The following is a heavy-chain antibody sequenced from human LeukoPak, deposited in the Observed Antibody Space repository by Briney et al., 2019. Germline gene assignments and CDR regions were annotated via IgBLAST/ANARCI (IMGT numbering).Heavy chain of an antibody. CDR1: GFTFSSYD. J-gene: IGHJ4*02. Sequence: GGSLRLSCAASGFTFSSYDMHWVRQAPGKGLEWVSFIRYDGNPTYCADSVKGRFTISRDNSKNMVYMQMNSLRVEDTAVYYCAKDFTYGPDHWGQGTLVSVSS. D-gene: IGHD3-10*01. CDR3: AKDFTYGPDH. CDR2: IRYDGNPT. V-gene: IGHV3-30*02.